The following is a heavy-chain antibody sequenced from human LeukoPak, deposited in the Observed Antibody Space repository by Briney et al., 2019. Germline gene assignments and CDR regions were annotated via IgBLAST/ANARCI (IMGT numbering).Heavy chain of an antibody. CDR1: GGSISSGGYY. D-gene: IGHD3-10*01. Sequence: PSQTLSLTCTVSGGSISSGGYYWSWIRQHPGKGLEWIGYIYNSGNTYYNPSLKSRVIISVDTSKNQFSLKMSSVTAADTAVYYCARISTLWFGEDPWGQGTLVTVSS. CDR2: IYNSGNT. CDR3: ARISTLWFGEDP. J-gene: IGHJ5*02. V-gene: IGHV4-31*03.